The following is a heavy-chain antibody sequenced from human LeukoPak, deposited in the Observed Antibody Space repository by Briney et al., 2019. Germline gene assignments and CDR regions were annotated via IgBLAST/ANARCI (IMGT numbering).Heavy chain of an antibody. J-gene: IGHJ4*02. CDR2: ISWNSGSI. D-gene: IGHD2-2*01. CDR3: AKGFSVVVPAAHFDY. CDR1: GFSFDDYA. V-gene: IGHV3-9*01. Sequence: PGGSLRLSCAASGFSFDDYAMHWVRQAPGKGLEWVSGISWNSGSIGYADSVKGRFTISRDNAKNSLYLQMNSLRAEDTALYYCAKGFSVVVPAAHFDYWGQGTQVTVSS.